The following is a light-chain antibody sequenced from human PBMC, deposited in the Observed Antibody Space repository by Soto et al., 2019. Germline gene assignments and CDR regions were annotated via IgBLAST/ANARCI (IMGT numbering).Light chain of an antibody. CDR2: GAS. CDR3: LQHNSYPLS. V-gene: IGKV1-17*03. Sequence: DIQMTQSPSSMAASVGDRVTITCRASQGISHYLAWFQQRPGQVPKRLIYGASTLQSGVPSRFSGSGSGTEFTLTISSLQPEDFGTYYCLQHNSYPLSFGGGTTVDIK. J-gene: IGKJ4*01. CDR1: QGISHY.